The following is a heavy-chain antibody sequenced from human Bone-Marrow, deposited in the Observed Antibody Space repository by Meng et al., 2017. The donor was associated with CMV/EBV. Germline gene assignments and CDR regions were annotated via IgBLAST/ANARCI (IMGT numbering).Heavy chain of an antibody. V-gene: IGHV3-30*02. D-gene: IGHD3-3*01. CDR3: AKGFDFWSGYYDGY. J-gene: IGHJ4*02. CDR2: IQYDGSNK. CDR1: GFTFNNYG. Sequence: GGSLRLSCAASGFTFNNYGMHWVRQAPGKGLEWVAFIQYDGSNKYYADSVKGRFTISRDKSKNTLYLQMNSLRAEDTAVYYCAKGFDFWSGYYDGYWGQGTLVTVSS.